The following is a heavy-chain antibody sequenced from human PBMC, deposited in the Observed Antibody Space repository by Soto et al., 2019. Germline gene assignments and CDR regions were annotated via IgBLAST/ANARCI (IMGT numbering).Heavy chain of an antibody. Sequence: SETLSLTCTVSGGSISSSSYYWGWIRQPPGKGLEWIGSIYYSGSTYYNPSLKSRVTISVDTSKNQFSLKLSSVTAADTAVYYCASHGDGYNDQLDYWGQGTLVTVS. CDR1: GGSISSSSYY. D-gene: IGHD5-12*01. CDR3: ASHGDGYNDQLDY. V-gene: IGHV4-39*01. J-gene: IGHJ4*02. CDR2: IYYSGST.